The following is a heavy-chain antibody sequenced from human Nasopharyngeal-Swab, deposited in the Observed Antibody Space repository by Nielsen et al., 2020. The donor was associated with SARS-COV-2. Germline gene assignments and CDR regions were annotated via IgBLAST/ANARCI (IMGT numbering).Heavy chain of an antibody. CDR1: GYTFTSYD. Sequence: ASVKVSCKASGYTFTSYDINWVRQATGQGLEWMGWMNPNSGNTGYAQKFQGRVTMTRNTSISTAYMELSSLRSEDTAVYYCASPKAVTTGYYGMDVWGQGTTVTVSS. V-gene: IGHV1-8*01. D-gene: IGHD4-17*01. CDR2: MNPNSGNT. J-gene: IGHJ6*02. CDR3: ASPKAVTTGYYGMDV.